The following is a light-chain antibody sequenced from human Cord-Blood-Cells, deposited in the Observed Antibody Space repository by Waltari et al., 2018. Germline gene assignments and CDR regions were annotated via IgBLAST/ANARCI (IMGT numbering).Light chain of an antibody. CDR1: TRHSTYA. CDR3: QTWGTGIHWV. Sequence: QLVLTQSPSASASLAPSVKLTCTLITRHSTYAIAWPQQQPGKGPRYLMKLNSDGSHSKGDGIPDRFSGSSSGAERYLTISSLRSEDEADYYCQTWGTGIHWVFGGGTKLTVL. CDR2: LNSDGSH. V-gene: IGLV4-69*01. J-gene: IGLJ3*02.